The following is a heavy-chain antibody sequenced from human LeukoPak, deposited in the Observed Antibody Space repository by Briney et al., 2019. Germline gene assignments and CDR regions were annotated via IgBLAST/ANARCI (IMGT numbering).Heavy chain of an antibody. CDR2: IYPGDSDT. Sequence: GESLKISCQGSGFRFDIYWIGWVRQIPGKGLEWMGNIYPGDSDTRFSPSFQGQATMSVDRSRGTAYLQWSSLKASDTAMYYCARRQGGQNWYFDLWGRGTAVTVSS. V-gene: IGHV5-51*01. CDR3: ARRQGGQNWYFDL. D-gene: IGHD3-16*01. J-gene: IGHJ2*01. CDR1: GFRFDIYW.